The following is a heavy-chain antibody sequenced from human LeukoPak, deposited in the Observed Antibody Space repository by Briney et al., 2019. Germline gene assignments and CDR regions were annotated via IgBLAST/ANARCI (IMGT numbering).Heavy chain of an antibody. CDR3: ARVFEGYYYGSGSYYMIGYFDY. CDR1: GFTFSSYA. CDR2: ISSSGSTI. J-gene: IGHJ4*02. Sequence: PGGSLRLSCAASGFTFSSYAMSWIRQAPGKGLEWVSYISSSGSTIFYADAVKGRFTIPRDNAKNSLYLQMNSLRAEDTAVYYCARVFEGYYYGSGSYYMIGYFDYWGQGTLVTVSS. D-gene: IGHD3-10*01. V-gene: IGHV3-11*01.